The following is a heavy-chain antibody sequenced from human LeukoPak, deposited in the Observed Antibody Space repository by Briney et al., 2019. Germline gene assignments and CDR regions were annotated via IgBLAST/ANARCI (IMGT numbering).Heavy chain of an antibody. CDR2: ISGSGGST. Sequence: GGSLRLSCAASGFTFSSYAMSWVRQAPGKGLEWVSAISGSGGSTYYADSVKGRFTISRDNSKNTLYLQMNSLRAEDTAVYYCAKGLSCSSTSCWYFDYWGQGTLATVSS. D-gene: IGHD2-2*01. CDR3: AKGLSCSSTSCWYFDY. V-gene: IGHV3-23*01. J-gene: IGHJ4*02. CDR1: GFTFSSYA.